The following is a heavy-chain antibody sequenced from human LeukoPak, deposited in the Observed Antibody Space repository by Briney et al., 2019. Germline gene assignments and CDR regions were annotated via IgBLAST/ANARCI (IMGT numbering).Heavy chain of an antibody. CDR3: ARDGYSSSVFPY. D-gene: IGHD6-6*01. V-gene: IGHV1-69*04. CDR2: IIPILGIA. Sequence: GGSLRLSCAASGFTFSSYAMSWVRQAPGQGLEWMGRIIPILGIANYAQKFQGRVTITADKSTSTAYMELSSLRSEDTAVYYCARDGYSSSVFPYWGQGTLVTVSS. J-gene: IGHJ4*02. CDR1: GFTFSSYA.